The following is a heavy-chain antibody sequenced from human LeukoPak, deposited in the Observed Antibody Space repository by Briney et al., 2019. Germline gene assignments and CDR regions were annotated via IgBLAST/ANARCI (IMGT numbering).Heavy chain of an antibody. Sequence: PGRSLRLSCAVSGFTFSNYGMHWVRQAPGKGLEWVAVIWYDGSNKYYADSVKGRITISRDNSKNTLYLQMNSLRAEDTAVYYCARDRIAARIAFDIWGQGTMVTVSS. CDR1: GFTFSNYG. CDR3: ARDRIAARIAFDI. V-gene: IGHV3-33*01. D-gene: IGHD6-6*01. CDR2: IWYDGSNK. J-gene: IGHJ3*02.